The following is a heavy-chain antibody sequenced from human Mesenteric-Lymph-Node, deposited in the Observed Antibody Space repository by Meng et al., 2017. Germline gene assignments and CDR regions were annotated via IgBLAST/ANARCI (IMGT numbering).Heavy chain of an antibody. V-gene: IGHV3-30*04. CDR1: GLTLSPSA. CDR3: ARGADDYGDFPVDY. Sequence: GESLKISCAASGLTLSPSAMHWVRQAPGEGLEWVAVISYDGRNNYYADSVKGRFTISRDNSQNTLYLQMNSLIPEDTAVYYCARGADDYGDFPVDYWGQGTLVTVSS. CDR2: ISYDGRNN. D-gene: IGHD4-17*01. J-gene: IGHJ4*02.